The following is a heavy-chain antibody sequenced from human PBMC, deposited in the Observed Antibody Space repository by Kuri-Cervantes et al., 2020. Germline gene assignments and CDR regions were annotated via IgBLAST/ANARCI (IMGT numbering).Heavy chain of an antibody. CDR1: GGTFSSYA. CDR3: ARSPEDCSSTSCPFDY. V-gene: IGHV1-69*05. D-gene: IGHD2-2*01. J-gene: IGHJ4*02. Sequence: SVKVSCKASGGTFSSYAISWVRQAPGQGLEWMGGIIPIFGTANYAQKFQGRVTITTDESTSTAYMELSSLRSEDTAVYYCARSPEDCSSTSCPFDYWGQGTLVTVSS. CDR2: IIPIFGTA.